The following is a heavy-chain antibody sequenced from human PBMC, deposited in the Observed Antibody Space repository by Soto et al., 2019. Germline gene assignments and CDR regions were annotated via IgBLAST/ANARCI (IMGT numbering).Heavy chain of an antibody. V-gene: IGHV4-34*01. D-gene: IGHD2-15*01. CDR1: GGSFSGYY. Sequence: SETLSLTCAVYGGSFSGYYWSWIRQPPGKGLEWIGEINHSGSTNYNPSLKSRVTISVDTSKNQFSLKLSSVTAADTAVYYCARGAKLGYCSGGSCYLPDYWGQGTLVTVSS. CDR3: ARGAKLGYCSGGSCYLPDY. CDR2: INHSGST. J-gene: IGHJ4*02.